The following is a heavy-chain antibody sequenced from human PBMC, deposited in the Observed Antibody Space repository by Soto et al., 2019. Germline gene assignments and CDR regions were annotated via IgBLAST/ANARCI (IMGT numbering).Heavy chain of an antibody. J-gene: IGHJ4*02. CDR3: ARSPRGYSGYDWVFDY. Sequence: PSETLSLTCTVSGGSISSGDYYWSWIRQPPGKGLEWIGYIYYSGSTYYNPSLKSRVTISVDTSKNQFSLKLSSVTAADTAVYYCARSPRGYSGYDWVFDYWGQGPLVTVS. D-gene: IGHD5-12*01. CDR1: GGSISSGDYY. V-gene: IGHV4-30-4*01. CDR2: IYYSGST.